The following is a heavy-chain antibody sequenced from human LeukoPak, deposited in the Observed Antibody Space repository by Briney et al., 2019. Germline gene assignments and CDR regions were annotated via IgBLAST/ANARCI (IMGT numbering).Heavy chain of an antibody. CDR2: IIPIFGTA. CDR1: GGTFSSYA. D-gene: IGHD3-22*01. CDR3: ARGRLNYYDSSGFDY. J-gene: IGHJ4*02. Sequence: SVKVSCKASGGTFSSYAISWVRQAPGQGLEWMGGIIPIFGTAKYAQKLQGRVTITADESTSTAYMELSSLRSEDTAVYYCARGRLNYYDSSGFDYWGQGTLVTVSS. V-gene: IGHV1-69*13.